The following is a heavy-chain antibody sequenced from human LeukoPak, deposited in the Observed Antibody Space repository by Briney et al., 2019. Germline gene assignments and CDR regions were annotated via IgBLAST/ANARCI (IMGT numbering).Heavy chain of an antibody. V-gene: IGHV4-39*01. CDR3: ASSYSSGWNYYYYYYMDV. Sequence: SETLSLTCTVSGGSISSSSYYWCWIRQPPGKGLEWIGSIYYSGSTYYNPSLKSRVTISVDTSKNQFSLKLSSVTAADTAVYYCASSYSSGWNYYYYYYMDVWGKGTTVTVSS. CDR1: GGSISSSSYY. D-gene: IGHD6-19*01. CDR2: IYYSGST. J-gene: IGHJ6*03.